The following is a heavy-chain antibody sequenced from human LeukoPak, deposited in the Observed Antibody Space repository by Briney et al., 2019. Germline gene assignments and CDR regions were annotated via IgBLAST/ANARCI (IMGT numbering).Heavy chain of an antibody. CDR1: GFTFSNYA. Sequence: PGRSLRLSCAASGFTFSNYAMHWVRQAPGKGPEWVALISFDGSSKYYADSVKGRFTISRDNAKNSLYLQMNSLRAEETAVYYCGSRLSFYGKDVWGQGTTVTVSS. V-gene: IGHV3-30*04. D-gene: IGHD6-19*01. CDR2: ISFDGSSK. CDR3: GSRLSFYGKDV. J-gene: IGHJ6*02.